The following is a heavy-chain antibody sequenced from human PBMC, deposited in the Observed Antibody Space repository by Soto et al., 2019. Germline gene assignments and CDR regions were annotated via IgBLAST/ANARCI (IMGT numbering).Heavy chain of an antibody. CDR3: VSQRTTVITQADFDY. J-gene: IGHJ4*01. CDR2: VYYRGRS. CDR1: GGSVTNSSYY. V-gene: IGHV4-39*01. Sequence: SETLSLTCTVSGGSVTNSSYYWGWIRQSPGKGLEWIGSVYYRGRSYSKSSVKSRVTISVDTSKNQFSLNLNSVTASDTAVYFCVSQRTTVITQADFDYWG. D-gene: IGHD4-4*01.